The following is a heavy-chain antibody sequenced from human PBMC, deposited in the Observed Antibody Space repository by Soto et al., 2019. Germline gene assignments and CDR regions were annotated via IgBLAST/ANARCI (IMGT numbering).Heavy chain of an antibody. J-gene: IGHJ4*02. CDR3: ARGWGLVS. D-gene: IGHD3-16*01. CDR1: GGSLTSYP. V-gene: IGHV1-69*01. Sequence: QMEQSGAEVRKPGSSVKVSCKPSGGSLTSYPMAWVRQAPGQGFEWMGGIIPIHGTTESAQKFQGRVTITADESTNRATLELTGLTSEDTAVYYCARGWGLVSWGQGTLVTVSS. CDR2: IIPIHGTT.